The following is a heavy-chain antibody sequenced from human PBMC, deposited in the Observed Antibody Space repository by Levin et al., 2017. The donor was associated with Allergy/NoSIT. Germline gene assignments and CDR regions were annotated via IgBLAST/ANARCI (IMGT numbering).Heavy chain of an antibody. Sequence: SLKISCAASGFTFDDYAMHWVRQAPGKGLEWVSGISWNSGSIGYADSVKGRFTISRDNAKNSLYLQMNSLRAEDTALYYCAKDSRRTGYYYGMDVWGQGTTVTVSS. CDR1: GFTFDDYA. D-gene: IGHD1-14*01. CDR3: AKDSRRTGYYYGMDV. CDR2: ISWNSGSI. V-gene: IGHV3-9*01. J-gene: IGHJ6*02.